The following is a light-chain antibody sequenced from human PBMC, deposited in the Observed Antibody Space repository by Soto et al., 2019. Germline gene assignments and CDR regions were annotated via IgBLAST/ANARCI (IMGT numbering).Light chain of an antibody. V-gene: IGKV1-39*01. CDR3: QQTYSTPRT. Sequence: DIQMTQSPSSLSASVGDRVTITCRASQSISSFLNWYQQKPGKAPKLLIYDASSLQSGVPSRFSGSGSGTDFTLTISSLQPEDFATYYCQQTYSTPRTFGQWTKVEIK. CDR2: DAS. J-gene: IGKJ1*01. CDR1: QSISSF.